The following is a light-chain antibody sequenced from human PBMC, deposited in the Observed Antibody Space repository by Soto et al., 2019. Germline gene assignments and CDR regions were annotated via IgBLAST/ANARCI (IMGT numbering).Light chain of an antibody. Sequence: QSVLTQPASVSGSPGQSITISCTGTSNDIGGYNYVSWLQQHPGEAPKLIIYEVSNRPSGVSNRFSGSKSGNTASLTITGLQPEDEASYYCTSYTITHIPEIFGGGTKLTVL. J-gene: IGLJ2*01. CDR2: EVS. CDR3: TSYTITHIPEI. CDR1: SNDIGGYNY. V-gene: IGLV2-14*01.